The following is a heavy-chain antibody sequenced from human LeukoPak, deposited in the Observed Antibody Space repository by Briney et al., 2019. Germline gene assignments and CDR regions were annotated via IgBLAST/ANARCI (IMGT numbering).Heavy chain of an antibody. Sequence: ASVKVSCKASGYTFTGYYMHWVRQAPGQGLEWMGWINPNSGGTNYAQKFQGRVTMTRDTSISTAYMELSRLRSEDTAVYYCARGRKSDSYGYSQRQTKQHIDYWGQGTLVTVSS. V-gene: IGHV1-2*02. CDR3: ARGRKSDSYGYSQRQTKQHIDY. D-gene: IGHD5-18*01. CDR2: INPNSGGT. CDR1: GYTFTGYY. J-gene: IGHJ4*02.